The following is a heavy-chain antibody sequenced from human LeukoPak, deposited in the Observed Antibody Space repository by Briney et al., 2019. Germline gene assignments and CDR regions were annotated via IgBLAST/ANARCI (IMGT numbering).Heavy chain of an antibody. D-gene: IGHD2-15*01. CDR1: GFTFSSYS. J-gene: IGHJ6*03. V-gene: IGHV3-48*01. CDR2: SSSSSSSI. Sequence: GGSLRLSCAASGFTFSSYSMNWVRQAPGKGLEWVSYSSSSSSSIYYADSVKGRFTISRDNAKNSLYLQMNSLIAEDTAVYYCARVLVVAATPMDVWGKGTTVTVSS. CDR3: ARVLVVAATPMDV.